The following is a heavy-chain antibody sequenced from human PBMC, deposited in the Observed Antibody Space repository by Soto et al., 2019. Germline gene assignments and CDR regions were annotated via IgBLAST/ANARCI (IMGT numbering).Heavy chain of an antibody. CDR3: AREIVVPAAHNYYYYGMDV. D-gene: IGHD2-2*01. V-gene: IGHV3-48*02. CDR2: ISSSSSTI. CDR1: GFTFSSYS. Sequence: GGSLRLSCAASGFTFSSYSMNWVRQAPGKGLEWVSYISSSSSTIHYADSVKGRFTISRDNAKNSLYLQMNSLRDEDTAVYYCAREIVVPAAHNYYYYGMDVWGQGTTVTVSS. J-gene: IGHJ6*02.